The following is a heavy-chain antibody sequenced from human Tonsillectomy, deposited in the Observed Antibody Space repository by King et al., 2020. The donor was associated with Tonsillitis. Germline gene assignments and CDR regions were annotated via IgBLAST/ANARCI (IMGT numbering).Heavy chain of an antibody. Sequence: VQLQESGPGLVKPSETLSLTCTVSGGSISSYYWSWIRQSPGKGLEWIGYIYYSGSTNYNPSLKRRVTISVDTSKNQLSLKLTSVTAADTAVYYCATDEGNDAFDVWGQGTVVTVSS. V-gene: IGHV4-59*01. CDR1: GGSISSYY. D-gene: IGHD3-10*01. CDR3: ATDEGNDAFDV. CDR2: IYYSGST. J-gene: IGHJ3*01.